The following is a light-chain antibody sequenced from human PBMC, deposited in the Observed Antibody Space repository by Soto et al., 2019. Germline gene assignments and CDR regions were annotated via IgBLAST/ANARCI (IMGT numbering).Light chain of an antibody. CDR2: DVS. J-gene: IGLJ1*01. V-gene: IGLV2-11*02. CDR1: SSDVGGSNH. Sequence: QSVLTQPRSVSGSPGQSVTISCTGTSSDVGGSNHVSWYQHHPGKAPKFMIYDVSKRPSGVPDRFSGSKSGNTASLTISGLRAEDEADYYCCSFAGSYTFVFGAGTKLTVL. CDR3: CSFAGSYTFV.